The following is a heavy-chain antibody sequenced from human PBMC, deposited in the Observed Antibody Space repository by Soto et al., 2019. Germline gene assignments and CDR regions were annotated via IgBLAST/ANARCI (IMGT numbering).Heavy chain of an antibody. Sequence: QVQLVQSGAEVKKPGASVKVSCKASGYTFTAYGISWVRQAPGRGLEWMGWIGTYNGNTNYAQKVPGRVTMTTDTSTSTAHMELRSLRADDTAVYYCGKNKYESSGGFDSWGQGTLVTVSS. J-gene: IGHJ4*02. V-gene: IGHV1-18*01. CDR3: GKNKYESSGGFDS. D-gene: IGHD3-22*01. CDR1: GYTFTAYG. CDR2: IGTYNGNT.